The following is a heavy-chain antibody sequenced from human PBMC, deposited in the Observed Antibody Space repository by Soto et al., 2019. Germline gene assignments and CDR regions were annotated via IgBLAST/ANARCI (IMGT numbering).Heavy chain of an antibody. CDR3: AKDERGYSSSSRVYYYYYMDV. CDR2: ISYDGSNK. CDR1: GFTFSSYG. V-gene: IGHV3-30*18. D-gene: IGHD6-6*01. Sequence: PGGSLRLSCAASGFTFSSYGMHWVRQAPGKGLEWVAVISYDGSNKYYADSVKGRFTISRDNSKNTLYLQMNSLRAEDTAVYYCAKDERGYSSSSRVYYYYYMDVWGKGTTVTVSS. J-gene: IGHJ6*03.